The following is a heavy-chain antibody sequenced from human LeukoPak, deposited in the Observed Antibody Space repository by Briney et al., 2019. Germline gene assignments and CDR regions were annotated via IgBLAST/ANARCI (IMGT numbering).Heavy chain of an antibody. J-gene: IGHJ4*02. CDR2: ISYDGSNK. CDR3: AKRGVYYFDD. Sequence: PGGSLRLSCAASGFTFSSYGMHWVRQAPGKGLEWVAVISYDGSNKYYADSVKGRFTISRDNSRDTLYLHMDSLRAEDTAVYYCAKRGVYYFDDWGPGTLVTVSS. CDR1: GFTFSSYG. D-gene: IGHD5/OR15-5a*01. V-gene: IGHV3-30*18.